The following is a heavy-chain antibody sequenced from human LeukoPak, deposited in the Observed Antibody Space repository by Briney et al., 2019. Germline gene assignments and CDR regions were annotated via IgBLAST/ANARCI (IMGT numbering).Heavy chain of an antibody. V-gene: IGHV4-31*03. CDR3: ARADYGLGPSYFDY. CDR1: GGSISSGGYY. D-gene: IGHD4-17*01. Sequence: SQTLSLTCTVSGGSISSGGYYWSWIRQHPGKGLEWIGYIYYGGSTYYNPSLKSRVTISVDTSKNQFSLKLSSVTAADTAVYYCARADYGLGPSYFDYWGQGTLVTVSS. J-gene: IGHJ4*02. CDR2: IYYGGST.